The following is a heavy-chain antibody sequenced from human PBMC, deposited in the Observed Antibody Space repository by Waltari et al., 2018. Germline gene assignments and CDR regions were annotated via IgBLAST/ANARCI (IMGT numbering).Heavy chain of an antibody. D-gene: IGHD6-19*01. Sequence: QVQLQQWGAGLLKPSETLSLTCAVYGGSFSGYYWSWIRQPPGKGRGGIGETNHSGRTTDNPSLKSRITIPVDTYKNRFSLKMRAVTAADTAVYYWARAKKGSSYPPSSGWYRYWGQGTLVTVSS. CDR2: TNHSGRT. CDR3: ARAKKGSSYPPSSGWYRY. V-gene: IGHV4-34*01. J-gene: IGHJ4*02. CDR1: GGSFSGYY.